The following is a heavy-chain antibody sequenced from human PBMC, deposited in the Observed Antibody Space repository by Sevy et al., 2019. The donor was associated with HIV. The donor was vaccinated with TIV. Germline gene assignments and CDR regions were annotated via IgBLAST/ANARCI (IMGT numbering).Heavy chain of an antibody. V-gene: IGHV7-4-1*02. J-gene: IGHJ6*02. CDR3: ARTSRGIVVIPAAQHYYGMDV. CDR2: INTNTGNP. Sequence: ASVKVSCKASGYTFTSYGMNWVRQAPGQGLEWMGWINTNTGNPTYVQGFTGRFVFSLDTSVSTAYLQISSLKAEDTAVYYCARTSRGIVVIPAAQHYYGMDVWGQGTTVTVSS. CDR1: GYTFTSYG. D-gene: IGHD2-2*01.